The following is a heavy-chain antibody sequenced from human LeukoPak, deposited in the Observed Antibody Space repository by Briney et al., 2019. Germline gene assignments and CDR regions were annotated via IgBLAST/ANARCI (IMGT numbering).Heavy chain of an antibody. V-gene: IGHV3-30*18. CDR3: AKGGDCSGGSCYYFDY. Sequence: GGSLRLSCAASGFTFSSYGMHWVRQAPGKGLEWVAVISYDGSSKYYADSVKGRFTISRDNSKNRLYLQMNSLRAEDTAVYYCAKGGDCSGGSCYYFDYWGQGTLVTVSS. D-gene: IGHD2-15*01. CDR1: GFTFSSYG. J-gene: IGHJ4*02. CDR2: ISYDGSSK.